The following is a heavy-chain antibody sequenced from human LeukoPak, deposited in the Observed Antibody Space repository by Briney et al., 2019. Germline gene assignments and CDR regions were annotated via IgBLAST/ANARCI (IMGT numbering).Heavy chain of an antibody. CDR2: IIPIFGTA. V-gene: IGHV1-69*13. J-gene: IGHJ4*02. CDR3: ARVSSGWSSSYFDY. CDR1: GGTFSSYA. Sequence: SVKVSCTASGGTFSSYAISWVRQAPGQGLEWMGGIIPIFGTANYAQKFQGRVTITADESTSTAYMELSSLRSEDTAVYYCARVSSGWSSSYFDYWGQGTLVTVSS. D-gene: IGHD6-19*01.